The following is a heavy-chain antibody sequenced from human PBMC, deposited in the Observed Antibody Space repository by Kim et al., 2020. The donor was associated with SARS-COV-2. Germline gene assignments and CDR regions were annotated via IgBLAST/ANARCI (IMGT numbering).Heavy chain of an antibody. CDR2: INGGNGNT. D-gene: IGHD3-10*01. J-gene: IGHJ5*02. CDR1: GYTFDTFA. Sequence: ASVKVSCKASGYTFDTFALYWVRQAPGQRFEWMGWINGGNGNTRYSQNFQGRVTITRDTSATTAYMELSSLTFKDTAVYYCAREGSGSYNWLDPWGQGTLDTVSS. CDR3: AREGSGSYNWLDP. V-gene: IGHV1-3*01.